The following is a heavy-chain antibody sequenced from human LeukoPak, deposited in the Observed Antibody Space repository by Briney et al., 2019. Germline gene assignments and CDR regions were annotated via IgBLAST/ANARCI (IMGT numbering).Heavy chain of an antibody. CDR1: TGSFSGYY. J-gene: IGHJ3*02. V-gene: IGHV4-34*01. CDR3: ARGPTLPEYYGRSGYYDAFDI. D-gene: IGHD3-22*01. CDR2: INHSGST. Sequence: PSETLSLTCAVYTGSFSGYYWSWIRQPPGKGLEWIGEINHSGSTNYSPSLKSRVTISRDVSKNQFSLKLRSMTAADTAVYYCARGPTLPEYYGRSGYYDAFDIWGRGTMVTVSS.